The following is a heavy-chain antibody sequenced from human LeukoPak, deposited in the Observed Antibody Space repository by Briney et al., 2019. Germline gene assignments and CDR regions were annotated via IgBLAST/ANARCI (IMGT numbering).Heavy chain of an antibody. V-gene: IGHV4-59*01. CDR3: AREAVGGSGSYSVDP. CDR2: IYYSGST. CDR1: GASISTYY. D-gene: IGHD3-10*01. J-gene: IGHJ5*02. Sequence: NTSETLSLTCTVSGASISTYYWTWIRQPPGKGLEWIAYIYYSGSTSYNPSLKSRVTTSVDTSKNQFSLKLSSVTAADTAVYYCAREAVGGSGSYSVDPWGQGTLVTVSS.